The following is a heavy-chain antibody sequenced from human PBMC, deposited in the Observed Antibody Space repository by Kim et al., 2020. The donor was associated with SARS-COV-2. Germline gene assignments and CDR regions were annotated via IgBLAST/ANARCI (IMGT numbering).Heavy chain of an antibody. Sequence: ASVKVSCKASGYTFTSYGISWVRQAPGQGLEWMGWISAYNGNTNYAQKLQGRVTMTTDTSTSTAYMELRSLRSDDPAVYYCARAQYRSITIFGVVITEIDHWGQGTLVTVSS. J-gene: IGHJ4*02. V-gene: IGHV1-18*01. CDR3: ARAQYRSITIFGVVITEIDH. D-gene: IGHD3-3*01. CDR2: ISAYNGNT. CDR1: GYTFTSYG.